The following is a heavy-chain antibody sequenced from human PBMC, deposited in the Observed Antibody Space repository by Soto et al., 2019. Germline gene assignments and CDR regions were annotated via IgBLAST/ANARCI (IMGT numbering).Heavy chain of an antibody. CDR3: ARGLSGYKPKGQ. J-gene: IGHJ4*02. CDR2: IGHTGST. V-gene: IGHV4-34*01. CDR1: GESLSGYF. D-gene: IGHD2-2*02. Sequence: SETLSLTCVVSGESLSGYFWSWIRQPPGKGLEWIAEIGHTGSTNYNPSLESRVTMSVDPSKNQFSLQLSSVTAADTAVYYCARGLSGYKPKGQWGQGTLVTVSS.